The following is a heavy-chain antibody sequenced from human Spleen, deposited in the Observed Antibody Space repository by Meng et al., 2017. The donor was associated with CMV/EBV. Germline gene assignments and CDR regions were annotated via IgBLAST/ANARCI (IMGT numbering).Heavy chain of an antibody. CDR2: TSSDGNKK. V-gene: IGHV3-30*04. J-gene: IGHJ4*02. CDR3: ARDTNSRSRDDYSGPFDS. D-gene: IGHD5-24*01. Sequence: GGSLRLSCAASGFTFSRYAMHWVRQAPGKGLEWVAVTSSDGNKKYYADSVKGRFTVSRDNSKKTLYLQMNSLRAEDTAVYYCARDTNSRSRDDYSGPFDSWGQGTLVTVSS. CDR1: GFTFSRYA.